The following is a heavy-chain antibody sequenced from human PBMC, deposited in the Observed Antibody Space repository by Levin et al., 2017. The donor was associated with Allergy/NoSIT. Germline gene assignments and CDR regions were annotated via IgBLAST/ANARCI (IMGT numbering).Heavy chain of an antibody. D-gene: IGHD4/OR15-4a*01. CDR2: ITWNGHTI. V-gene: IGHV3-9*01. J-gene: IGHJ4*02. CDR3: AKTHNANYAHY. CDR1: GFTFSDYA. Sequence: GGSLRLSCAASGFTFSDYAMHWVRQAPGKGLEWVSGITWNGHTIGYAASVKGRSTISRDDAKNSLYLQMNSLRAEDTALYYCAKTHNANYAHYWGRGTLVTVSS.